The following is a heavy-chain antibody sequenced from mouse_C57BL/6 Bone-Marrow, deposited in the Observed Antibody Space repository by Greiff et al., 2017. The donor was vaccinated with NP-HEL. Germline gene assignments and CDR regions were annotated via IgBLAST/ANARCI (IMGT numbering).Heavy chain of an antibody. CDR1: GYTFTDYY. J-gene: IGHJ3*01. CDR3: ARSKSNYAWFAY. Sequence: EVQLQQSGPELVKPGASVKISCKASGYTFTDYYMNWVKQSHGKSLEWIGDINPNNGGTSYNQKFKGKATLTVDKSSSTAYMELRSLTSEDSAVYYCARSKSNYAWFAYWGQGTLVTVSA. V-gene: IGHV1-26*01. D-gene: IGHD2-5*01. CDR2: INPNNGGT.